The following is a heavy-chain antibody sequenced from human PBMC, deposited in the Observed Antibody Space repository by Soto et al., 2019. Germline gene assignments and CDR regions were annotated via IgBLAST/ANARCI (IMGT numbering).Heavy chain of an antibody. Sequence: SETLSLTCTVSGGSISSSSYYWGWIRQPPGKGLEWIGSIYYSGSTYYNPSLKSRVTISVDTSKNQFSLKLSSVTAADTAVYYCARRGYGPGFPYYYGMDVWGQGTTVT. CDR1: GGSISSSSYY. CDR3: ARRGYGPGFPYYYGMDV. J-gene: IGHJ6*02. V-gene: IGHV4-39*01. CDR2: IYYSGST. D-gene: IGHD3-10*01.